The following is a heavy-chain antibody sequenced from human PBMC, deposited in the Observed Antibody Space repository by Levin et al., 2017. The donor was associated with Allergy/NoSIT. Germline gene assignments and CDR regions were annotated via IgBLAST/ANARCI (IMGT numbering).Heavy chain of an antibody. Sequence: PGGSLRLSCAASGFTFRNYGMYWVRQAPGKGLEWLAIISYDGSNKYYADSVKGRFTISRDNSKNTLYLQMNSLRPEDTALYYCAKDLGVGAADWYFDLWGRGTLVTVPS. V-gene: IGHV3-30*18. J-gene: IGHJ2*01. CDR1: GFTFRNYG. CDR2: ISYDGSNK. D-gene: IGHD1-26*01. CDR3: AKDLGVGAADWYFDL.